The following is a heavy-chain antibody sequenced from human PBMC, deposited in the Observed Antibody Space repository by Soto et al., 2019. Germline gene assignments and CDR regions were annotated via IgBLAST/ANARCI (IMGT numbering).Heavy chain of an antibody. CDR3: ARGIAVAGTGGDFDY. D-gene: IGHD6-19*01. Sequence: TSETLSLTCAVYGGSFSGYYWSWIRQPPGKGLEWIGEINHSGSTNYNPSLKSRVTISVDTSKNQFSLKLSSVTAADTAVYYCARGIAVAGTGGDFDYWGQGTLVTVSS. V-gene: IGHV4-34*01. CDR1: GGSFSGYY. J-gene: IGHJ4*02. CDR2: INHSGST.